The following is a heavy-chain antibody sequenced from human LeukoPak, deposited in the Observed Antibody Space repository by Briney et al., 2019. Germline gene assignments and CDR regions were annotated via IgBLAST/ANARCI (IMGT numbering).Heavy chain of an antibody. CDR3: ARVGRVDYDFWSGYFVFYY. CDR1: GGSISSSSYY. D-gene: IGHD3-3*01. J-gene: IGHJ4*02. V-gene: IGHV4-39*07. CDR2: IYYSGST. Sequence: SETLSLTCTVSGGSISSSSYYWGWIRQPPGKGLEWIGSIYYSGSTYYNPSLKSRVTISEDTSKNQFSLKLSSVTAADTAVYYCARVGRVDYDFWSGYFVFYYWGQGTLVTVSS.